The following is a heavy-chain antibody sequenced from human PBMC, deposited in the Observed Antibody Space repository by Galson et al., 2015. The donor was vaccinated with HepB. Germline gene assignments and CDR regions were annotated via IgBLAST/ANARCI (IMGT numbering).Heavy chain of an antibody. D-gene: IGHD6-6*01. CDR3: AKDVSTSSVWYFDL. CDR1: GFTFRSYV. J-gene: IGHJ2*01. V-gene: IGHV3-23*01. CDR2: ISGSDGST. Sequence: SLRLSCAASGFTFRSYVMSWVRQAPGKGLEWVSSISGSDGSTYYADSVKGRFTISRDNSKNMLFLRMNSLRAEDTAVYYCAKDVSTSSVWYFDLWGRGTLVTVSS.